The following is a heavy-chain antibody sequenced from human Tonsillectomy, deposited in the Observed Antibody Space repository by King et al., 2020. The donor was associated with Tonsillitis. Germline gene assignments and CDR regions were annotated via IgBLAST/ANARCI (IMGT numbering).Heavy chain of an antibody. CDR3: ARTLLSTCYSFPHNWFHP. Sequence: VQLVESGGGLVQPGGSLRLSCAASGFTFSSYAMSWVRQAPGKGLEWVSDINNSGGSTYYADSVKGRVTIYSDNSKNTLYLQMNSLRAEDTAVSYCARTLLSTCYSFPHNWFHPWGQGTLVTVSS. V-gene: IGHV3-23*04. D-gene: IGHD3-9*01. CDR2: INNSGGST. J-gene: IGHJ5*02. CDR1: GFTFSSYA.